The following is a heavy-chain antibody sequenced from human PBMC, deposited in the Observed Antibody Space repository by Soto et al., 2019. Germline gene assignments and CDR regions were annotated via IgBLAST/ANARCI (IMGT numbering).Heavy chain of an antibody. CDR3: ARQPYYYDSSGYYGYAFDI. CDR2: IYPGDSDT. D-gene: IGHD3-22*01. Sequence: GESLKISCKGSGYSFTSYWIGWVRQMPGKGLEWMGIIYPGDSDTRYSPSFQGQVTTSADKSISTAYLQWSSLKASDTAMYYCARQPYYYDSSGYYGYAFDIWGQGTTVTVSS. V-gene: IGHV5-51*01. J-gene: IGHJ3*02. CDR1: GYSFTSYW.